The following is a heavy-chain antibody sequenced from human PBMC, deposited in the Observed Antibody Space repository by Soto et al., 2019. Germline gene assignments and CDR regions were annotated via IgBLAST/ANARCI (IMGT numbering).Heavy chain of an antibody. D-gene: IGHD6-6*01. V-gene: IGHV1-8*01. J-gene: IGHJ6*02. CDR3: ARGGLGRQLGGYYYYYGMDV. CDR2: MNPNSGNT. Sequence: ASVKVSCKASGYTFASYDINWVRQATGQGLEWMGWMNPNSGNTGYAQKFQGRVTMTRNTSISTAYMELSSLRSEDTAVYYCARGGLGRQLGGYYYYYGMDVWGQGTTVTVSS. CDR1: GYTFASYD.